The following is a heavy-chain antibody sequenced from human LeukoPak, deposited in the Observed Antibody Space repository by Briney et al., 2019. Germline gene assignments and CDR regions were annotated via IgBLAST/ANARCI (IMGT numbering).Heavy chain of an antibody. D-gene: IGHD6-19*01. CDR2: ISYDGSDK. Sequence: QAGGSLRLSCAASGFTFSSYDIHWVRQAPGKGLEWVAIISYDGSDKYYADSVKGRFTISRDSSKNTLYLQMNSLRAEDTAVYYCAKDSQQWLASHYFDNWGQGTLVTVSS. V-gene: IGHV3-30*18. J-gene: IGHJ4*02. CDR3: AKDSQQWLASHYFDN. CDR1: GFTFSSYD.